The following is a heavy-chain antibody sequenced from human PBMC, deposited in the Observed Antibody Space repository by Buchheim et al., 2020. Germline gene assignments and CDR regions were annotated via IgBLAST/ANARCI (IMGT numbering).Heavy chain of an antibody. V-gene: IGHV4-59*01. CDR2: IYYSGST. CDR1: GGSISSYY. D-gene: IGHD3-10*01. CDR3: ARVGSTMVQGSHYYYYGMDV. J-gene: IGHJ6*02. Sequence: QVQLQESGPGLVKPSETLSLTCTVSGGSISSYYWSWIRQPPGKGLEWIGYIYYSGSTNYNPSLKSRVTISVDTSKNQFSLKLSSVTAADTAVYYCARVGSTMVQGSHYYYYGMDVWGQGTT.